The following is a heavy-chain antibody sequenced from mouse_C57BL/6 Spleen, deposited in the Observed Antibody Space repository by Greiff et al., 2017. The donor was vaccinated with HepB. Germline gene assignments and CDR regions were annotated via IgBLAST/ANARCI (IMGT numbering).Heavy chain of an antibody. J-gene: IGHJ2*01. Sequence: EVHLVESGGGLVKPGGSLKLSCAASGFTFSDYGMHWVRQAPEKGLEWVAYISSGSSTIYYADTVKGRFTISRDNAKNTLFLQMTSLRSEDTAMYYCARGEAYYDSSFYFDYWGQGTTLTVSS. CDR1: GFTFSDYG. V-gene: IGHV5-17*01. D-gene: IGHD1-1*01. CDR2: ISSGSSTI. CDR3: ARGEAYYDSSFYFDY.